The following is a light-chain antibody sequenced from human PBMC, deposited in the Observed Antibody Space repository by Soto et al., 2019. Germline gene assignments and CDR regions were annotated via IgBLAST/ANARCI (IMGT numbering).Light chain of an antibody. J-gene: IGKJ1*01. CDR2: GAS. Sequence: EIVLTQSPGTLSLSPGERATLSFRASQSVSSSYLAWYQQKPGQAPRLLIYGASSRATGIPDRFSGSGSGTDFTLTISRLEPEDFAVYYCQQYGSSRWTFGQGTKVELK. CDR1: QSVSSSY. CDR3: QQYGSSRWT. V-gene: IGKV3-20*01.